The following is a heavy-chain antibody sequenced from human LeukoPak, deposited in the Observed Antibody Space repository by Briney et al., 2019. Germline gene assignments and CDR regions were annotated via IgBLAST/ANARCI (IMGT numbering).Heavy chain of an antibody. CDR3: ARGVHGDYRWYFDL. CDR1: GYTFTSYG. CDR2: ISAYNGNT. J-gene: IGHJ2*01. D-gene: IGHD4-17*01. Sequence: ASVKVSCKASGYTFTSYGISWVRQAPGQGLEWMGWISAYNGNTSYAQKLQGRVTMTTDTSTSTAYMELRSLRSDDTAVYYCARGVHGDYRWYFDLWGRGTLVTVSS. V-gene: IGHV1-18*01.